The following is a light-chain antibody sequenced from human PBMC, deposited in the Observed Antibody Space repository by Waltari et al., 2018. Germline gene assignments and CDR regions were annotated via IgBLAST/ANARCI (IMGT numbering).Light chain of an antibody. CDR3: MQALHPPYS. J-gene: IGKJ2*01. CDR1: QSLVDGGGNKF. Sequence: DIVMTQSPLSLPVTPGEPASISCRSSQSLVDGGGNKFLDWYLQKPGQSPQLLIYQISKRAYGVPDMISGSGSDTDFTLKITRVEAEDVGVYYCMQALHPPYSFGQGTKLESK. V-gene: IGKV2-28*01. CDR2: QIS.